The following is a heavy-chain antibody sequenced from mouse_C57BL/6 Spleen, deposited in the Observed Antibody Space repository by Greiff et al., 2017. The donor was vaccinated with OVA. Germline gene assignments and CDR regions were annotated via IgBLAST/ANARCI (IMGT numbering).Heavy chain of an antibody. V-gene: IGHV1-26*01. CDR1: GYTFTDYY. CDR2: INPNNGGT. Sequence: EVKLQQSGPELVKPGASVKISCKASGYTFTDYYMNWVKQSHGKSLEWIGDINPNNGGTSYNQKFKGKATLTVDKSSSTAYMELRSLTSEDSAVYYCARESYDGYSYYFDYWGQGTTLTVSS. CDR3: ARESYDGYSYYFDY. J-gene: IGHJ2*01. D-gene: IGHD2-3*01.